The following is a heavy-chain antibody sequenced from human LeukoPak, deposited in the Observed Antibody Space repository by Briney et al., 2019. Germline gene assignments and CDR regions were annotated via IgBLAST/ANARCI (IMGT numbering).Heavy chain of an antibody. V-gene: IGHV4-4*02. CDR3: ARASPAMDV. J-gene: IGHJ6*02. Sequence: SETLSLTCAVSGGSISSSNWWNWVRQPPGQELEWIGEIYHSGRTNYNPSLKSRVTISVDKSKNQLSLKLSSVTAADTAVYHCARASPAMDVWGQGTTVTVSS. CDR2: IYHSGRT. CDR1: GGSISSSNW.